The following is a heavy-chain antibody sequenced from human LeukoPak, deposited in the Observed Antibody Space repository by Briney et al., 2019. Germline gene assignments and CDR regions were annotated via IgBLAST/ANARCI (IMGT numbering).Heavy chain of an antibody. V-gene: IGHV3-23*01. D-gene: IGHD3-3*01. J-gene: IGHJ4*02. CDR2: ISGSGGST. CDR1: GFTFSSYA. CDR3: AKGTIFGVVIMYFDY. Sequence: PGGSLRLSCAAFGFTFSSYAMSWVRQAPGKGLEWVSAISGSGGSTYYEDSVKGRFTISRDNSKNTLYLQMNSLRAEDTAVYYCAKGTIFGVVIMYFDYWGQGTLVTVSS.